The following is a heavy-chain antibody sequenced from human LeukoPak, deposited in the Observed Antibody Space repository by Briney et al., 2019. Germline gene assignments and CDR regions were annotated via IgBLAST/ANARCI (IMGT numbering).Heavy chain of an antibody. V-gene: IGHV1-2*02. CDR2: INPNSGGT. J-gene: IGHJ4*02. Sequence: ASVKVSCNASGYTFSGYYMHWVRQAPGQGLEWMGWINPNSGGTNYAQKFQGRVTMTRDTSISTAYMELSRLRSDDTAVYYCASLPGIAVAGDEYYFDYWGQGTLVTVSS. D-gene: IGHD6-19*01. CDR3: ASLPGIAVAGDEYYFDY. CDR1: GYTFSGYY.